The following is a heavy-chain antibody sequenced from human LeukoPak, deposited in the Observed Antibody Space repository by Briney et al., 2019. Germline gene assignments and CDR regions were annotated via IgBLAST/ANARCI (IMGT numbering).Heavy chain of an antibody. D-gene: IGHD5-18*01. CDR2: IYYSGST. CDR3: AREQSGGYSYGRTPSDY. V-gene: IGHV4-59*01. J-gene: IGHJ4*02. Sequence: SETLSLTCTVSGGSISSYYWSWIRQPPGKGLEWIGYIYYSGSTNYNPSLKSRVTISVDTSKNQFSLKLSSVTAADTAVYYCAREQSGGYSYGRTPSDYWGQGTLVTVSS. CDR1: GGSISSYY.